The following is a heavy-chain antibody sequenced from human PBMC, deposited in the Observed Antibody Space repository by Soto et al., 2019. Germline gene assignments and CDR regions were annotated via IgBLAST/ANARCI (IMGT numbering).Heavy chain of an antibody. CDR1: GYTFTGYY. V-gene: IGHV1-18*01. CDR2: ISANNGNT. D-gene: IGHD6-13*01. Sequence: GASVKVSCKASGYTFTGYYMHWVRQAPGQGLEWMGWISANNGNTNYAQKLQGRVTMTTDTSTSTAYMELRSLRSDDTAVYYCARDVAVAGVSYWGQGTLVTVSS. CDR3: ARDVAVAGVSY. J-gene: IGHJ4*02.